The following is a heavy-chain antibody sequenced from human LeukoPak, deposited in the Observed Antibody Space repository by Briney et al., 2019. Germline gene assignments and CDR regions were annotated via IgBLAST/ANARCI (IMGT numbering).Heavy chain of an antibody. Sequence: GGSLRLSCAASGFTFSSYEMNWVRQAPGKGLEWVSHISRSGNTLYYAGSVRGRFTISRDNAKNSLYLQMNSLRAEDTAVYYCARARSSVTAPDYWGQGTLVTVSS. J-gene: IGHJ4*02. D-gene: IGHD3-22*01. CDR1: GFTFSSYE. CDR3: ARARSSVTAPDY. CDR2: ISRSGNTL. V-gene: IGHV3-48*03.